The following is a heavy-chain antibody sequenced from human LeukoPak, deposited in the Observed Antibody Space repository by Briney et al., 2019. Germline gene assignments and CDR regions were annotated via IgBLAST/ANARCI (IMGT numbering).Heavy chain of an antibody. CDR2: ISGSGGST. CDR1: GFTFSSYA. CDR3: AKGGYGSGSYNYMDV. V-gene: IGHV3-23*01. J-gene: IGHJ6*03. Sequence: GSLRLSCAASGFTFSSYAMSWVRQAPGKGLEWVSAISGSGGSTYYAGSVKGRCTISRDNSKNTLYLQMNSLRAEDTAVYYCAKGGYGSGSYNYMDVWGKGTTVTVSS. D-gene: IGHD3-10*01.